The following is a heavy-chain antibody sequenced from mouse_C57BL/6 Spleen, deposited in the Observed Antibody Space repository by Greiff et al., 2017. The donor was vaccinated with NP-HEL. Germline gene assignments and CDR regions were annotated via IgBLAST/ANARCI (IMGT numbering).Heavy chain of an antibody. Sequence: QVQLKQPGAELVKPGASVKVSCKASGYTFTSYWMHWVKQRPGQGLEWIGRIHPSDSDTNYNQKFKGKATLTVDKSSSTAYMQLSSLTSEDSAVYYCAMDGSSHYAMDYWGQGTSVTVSS. CDR3: AMDGSSHYAMDY. CDR1: GYTFTSYW. V-gene: IGHV1-74*01. CDR2: IHPSDSDT. D-gene: IGHD1-1*01. J-gene: IGHJ4*01.